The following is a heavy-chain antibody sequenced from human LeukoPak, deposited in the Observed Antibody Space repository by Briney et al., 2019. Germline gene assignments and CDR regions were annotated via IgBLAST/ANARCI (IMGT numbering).Heavy chain of an antibody. CDR1: GFTFSNYA. D-gene: IGHD4-17*01. Sequence: GGSLRLSCAASGFTFSNYAMSWVRQAPGKGLEWVSAIVGSGASTYYADSVKGRFTLPRDNSKNTLHLQMNSLRAEDTAIYHCAKVRVVGDYNWFFDLWGRGTLVTVSS. V-gene: IGHV3-23*01. CDR2: IVGSGAST. CDR3: AKVRVVGDYNWFFDL. J-gene: IGHJ2*01.